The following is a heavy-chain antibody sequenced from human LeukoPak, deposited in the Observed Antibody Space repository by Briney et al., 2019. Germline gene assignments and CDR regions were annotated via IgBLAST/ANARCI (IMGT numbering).Heavy chain of an antibody. D-gene: IGHD6-19*01. CDR2: ISSNGGNI. Sequence: GGSLRLSCAASGFTFSSYAMHWVRQAPGKGLEYVSVISSNGGNIYYANSVKGRFTISRDNSKNTLYLQMDSLRAEDTAVYYCATGQWLAIDYWGQGTLVTVSS. CDR3: ATGQWLAIDY. V-gene: IGHV3-64*01. J-gene: IGHJ4*02. CDR1: GFTFSSYA.